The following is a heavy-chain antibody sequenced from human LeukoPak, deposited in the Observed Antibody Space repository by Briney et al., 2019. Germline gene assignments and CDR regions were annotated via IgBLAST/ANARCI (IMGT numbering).Heavy chain of an antibody. CDR3: ARGIRGSSYKLPIKDYYYYYYMDV. D-gene: IGHD5-18*01. Sequence: ASVKLSCKASVYTFTSYDSNWVRQATGQRLEWRGWMNANSGNTGYAQKFQGRVTMTRNPSISTAYMELSSLSSDDTALYYCARGIRGSSYKLPIKDYYYYYYMDVCGKGTTVTVSS. V-gene: IGHV1-8*01. CDR1: VYTFTSYD. CDR2: MNANSGNT. J-gene: IGHJ6*03.